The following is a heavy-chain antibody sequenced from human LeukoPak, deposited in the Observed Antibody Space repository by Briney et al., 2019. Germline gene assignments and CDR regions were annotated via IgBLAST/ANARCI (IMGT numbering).Heavy chain of an antibody. CDR1: GFTFSSFS. CDR2: ISSSSSTI. D-gene: IGHD6-13*01. CDR3: ARESGSSWYELDY. J-gene: IGHJ4*02. V-gene: IGHV3-48*01. Sequence: GGSLRLSCAASGFTFSSFSMTWVRQAPGKGLEWVSYISSSSSTIYYADSVKGRFTISRDNAKNSLYLQMNSLRAEDTAVYYCARESGSSWYELDYWGQGTLVTVSS.